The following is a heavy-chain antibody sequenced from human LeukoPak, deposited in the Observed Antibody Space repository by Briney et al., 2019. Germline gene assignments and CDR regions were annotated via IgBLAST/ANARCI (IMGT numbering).Heavy chain of an antibody. Sequence: GGSLRLSCAVSGFTFSSYGMHWVRQAPGKGLEWVSVISNDGNNKYYADSVKGRFTISRDNSKNALYLQMNSLRSEDTALYYCAKDQQPYYYYGMDVWGQGTTVTVSS. CDR2: ISNDGNNK. V-gene: IGHV3-30*18. J-gene: IGHJ6*02. D-gene: IGHD6-13*01. CDR1: GFTFSSYG. CDR3: AKDQQPYYYYGMDV.